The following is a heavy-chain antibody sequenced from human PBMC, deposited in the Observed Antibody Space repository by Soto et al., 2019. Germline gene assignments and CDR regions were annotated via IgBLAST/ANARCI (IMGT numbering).Heavy chain of an antibody. J-gene: IGHJ4*02. CDR1: GFTFSSYA. D-gene: IGHD5-18*01. V-gene: IGHV3-23*01. CDR3: AKDRSPRGYSYGYPIHFDY. Sequence: GGSLRLSCAASGFTFSSYAMSWVRQAPGKGLEWVSAISGSGGSTYYADSVKGRFTISRDNSKNTLYLQMNSLRAEDTAVYYCAKDRSPRGYSYGYPIHFDYWGQGTLVTVSS. CDR2: ISGSGGST.